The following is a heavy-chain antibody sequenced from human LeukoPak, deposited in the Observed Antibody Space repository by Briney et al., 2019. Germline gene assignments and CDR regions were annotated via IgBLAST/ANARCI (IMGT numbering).Heavy chain of an antibody. CDR2: ISSSGSTI. J-gene: IGHJ4*02. Sequence: PGGSLRLSRAASGFTFSDYYMSWIRQAPGKGLEWVSYISSSGSTIYYADSVKGRFTISRDNAKNSLYLQMNSLRSEDTAVYYCARTKTSTLPDYWGQGTLVTVSS. D-gene: IGHD2-2*01. V-gene: IGHV3-11*01. CDR1: GFTFSDYY. CDR3: ARTKTSTLPDY.